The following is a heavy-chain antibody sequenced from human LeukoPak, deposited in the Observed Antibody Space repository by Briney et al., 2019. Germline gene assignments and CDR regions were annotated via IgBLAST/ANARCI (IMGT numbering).Heavy chain of an antibody. CDR1: GGSISSTSSY. CDR2: IYYSGST. J-gene: IGHJ1*01. D-gene: IGHD3-22*01. V-gene: IGHV4-39*01. CDR3: ARLRIKYYYDSSGYYRN. Sequence: SETLSLTCTVSGGSISSTSSYWGWIRQPPGKGLEWIANIYYSGSTYYNSSLRSRVTISVETSKNQFSLKLSSVTAADTAVYYCARLRIKYYYDSSGYYRNWGQGTLVTVSS.